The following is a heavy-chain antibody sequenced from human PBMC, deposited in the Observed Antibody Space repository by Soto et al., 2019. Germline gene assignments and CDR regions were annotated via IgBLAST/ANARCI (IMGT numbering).Heavy chain of an antibody. V-gene: IGHV1-3*01. J-gene: IGHJ1*01. CDR1: GYTFTNYS. D-gene: IGHD3-16*01. CDR3: AFGTDYFHY. Sequence: ASVKVSCKASGYTFTNYSMHWVRQAPGQRPEWMGWIHAGDGNTKLSQNFQGRLTITRDTSANTAYMELSSLRSEDTAVYYCAFGTDYFHYWGQGTLVTVSS. CDR2: IHAGDGNT.